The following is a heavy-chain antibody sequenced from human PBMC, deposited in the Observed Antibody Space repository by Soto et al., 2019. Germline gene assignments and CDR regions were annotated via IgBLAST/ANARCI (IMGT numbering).Heavy chain of an antibody. CDR3: ARTVGSGCPDFDY. CDR1: GATITRDGYS. J-gene: IGHJ4*02. V-gene: IGHV4-31*02. D-gene: IGHD3-10*01. Sequence: SETLSLTCTASGATITRDGYSWSCHPPHPGQGLEWIGHIYYSGNTYYDLSLGSRLTISVDTSKNQFSLRLTSVTAADTAVYYGARTVGSGCPDFDYWGQGTLVTVSS. CDR2: IYYSGNT.